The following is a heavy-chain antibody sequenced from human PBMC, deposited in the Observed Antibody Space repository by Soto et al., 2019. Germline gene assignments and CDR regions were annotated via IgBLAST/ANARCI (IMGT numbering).Heavy chain of an antibody. CDR3: AGRKITGDNYYYYGMDV. J-gene: IGHJ6*02. D-gene: IGHD7-27*01. CDR2: IDPSDSYT. Sequence: GESLKISCKGAGYSFTSHWISWVRQMPGKGLEWMGRIDPSDSYTNYSPSFQGHVTISADKSISTAYLQWSSLKASDTAMYYCAGRKITGDNYYYYGMDVWGQGTTVTVSS. V-gene: IGHV5-10-1*01. CDR1: GYSFTSHW.